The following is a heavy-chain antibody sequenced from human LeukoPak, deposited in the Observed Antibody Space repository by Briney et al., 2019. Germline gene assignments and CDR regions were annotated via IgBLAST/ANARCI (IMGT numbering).Heavy chain of an antibody. V-gene: IGHV3-23*01. CDR3: AKDHYGGNSPYYFDY. D-gene: IGHD4-23*01. CDR2: ISGSGGST. CDR1: GFTFSSYA. Sequence: GGSLRLSCAASGFTFSSYAMSWVRQAPGKGLEWVSAISGSGGSTYYAASVKGRFTISRDNSKNTLYLQMNSLRAEDTAVYYCAKDHYGGNSPYYFDYWGQGTLVTVSS. J-gene: IGHJ4*02.